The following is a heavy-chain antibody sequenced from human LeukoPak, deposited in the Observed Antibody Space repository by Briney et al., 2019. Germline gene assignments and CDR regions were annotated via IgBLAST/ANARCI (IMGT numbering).Heavy chain of an antibody. CDR3: ARARGGSLAFDY. CDR1: GGSISSGGYS. Sequence: SETLSLTCAVSGGSISSGGYSWSWIRQPPGKGLEWIGYIYYSGSTYYNPSLKSRVTISVDTSKNQFSLKLSSVTAADTAVYYCARARGGSLAFDYWGQGTLVTVSS. CDR2: IYYSGST. V-gene: IGHV4-30-4*07. J-gene: IGHJ4*02. D-gene: IGHD2-15*01.